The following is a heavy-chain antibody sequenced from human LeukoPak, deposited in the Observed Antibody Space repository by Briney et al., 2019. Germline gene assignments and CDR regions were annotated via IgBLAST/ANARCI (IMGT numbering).Heavy chain of an antibody. D-gene: IGHD6-19*01. CDR1: GFTFSSYW. J-gene: IGHJ3*02. Sequence: GGSLRLSCAASGFTFSSYWMSWVRQAPGKGLEWVANIKQDGSEKYYVDSVKGRFTISRDNAKNSLYLQMNSLRAEDTAVYYCARDGSSGWYGSDAFDIWGQGTMVTVSS. V-gene: IGHV3-7*01. CDR3: ARDGSSGWYGSDAFDI. CDR2: IKQDGSEK.